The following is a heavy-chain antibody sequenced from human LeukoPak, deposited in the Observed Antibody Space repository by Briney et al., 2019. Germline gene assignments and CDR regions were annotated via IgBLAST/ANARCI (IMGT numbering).Heavy chain of an antibody. Sequence: PSETLSLTYTVSGGSISSSSYYWGWIRQPPGKGLEWIGSIYYSGSTYYNPSLKSRVTISVDTSKNQFSLKLSSVTAADTAVYYCARDRGDSGSYINYWGQGTLVTVSS. V-gene: IGHV4-39*07. J-gene: IGHJ4*02. D-gene: IGHD1-26*01. CDR1: GGSISSSSYY. CDR2: IYYSGST. CDR3: ARDRGDSGSYINY.